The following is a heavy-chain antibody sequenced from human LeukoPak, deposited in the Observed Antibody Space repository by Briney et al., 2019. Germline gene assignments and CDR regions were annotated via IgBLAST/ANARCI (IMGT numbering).Heavy chain of an antibody. CDR2: MNPNSGNT. CDR3: ARNPANDYGGNDQDY. V-gene: IGHV1-8*01. Sequence: GASVKVSCKASGYTFTRYDINWVRQATGQGLEWMGCMNPNSGNTGYAQKFQGRVTMTRNTSISTAYMELSSLRSEDTAVYYCARNPANDYGGNDQDYWGQGTLVTASS. D-gene: IGHD4-23*01. J-gene: IGHJ4*02. CDR1: GYTFTRYD.